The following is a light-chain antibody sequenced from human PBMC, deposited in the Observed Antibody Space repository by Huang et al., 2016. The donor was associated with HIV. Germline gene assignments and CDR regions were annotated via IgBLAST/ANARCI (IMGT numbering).Light chain of an antibody. Sequence: EIVMTQSPATLPVSPGERATLSCRASQSISSDFAWYQQKPGQAPGLLIYAASTRATGIPASFSGSGSGTEFTLTISSLQSEDFAVYYCQQYYDWPITFGQGTRLQIK. V-gene: IGKV3-15*01. CDR2: AAS. J-gene: IGKJ5*01. CDR1: QSISSD. CDR3: QQYYDWPIT.